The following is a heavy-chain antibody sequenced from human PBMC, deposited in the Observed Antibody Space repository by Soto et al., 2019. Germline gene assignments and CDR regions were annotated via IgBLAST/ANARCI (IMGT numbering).Heavy chain of an antibody. CDR3: ALTNSLHYYYYNGFDV. J-gene: IGHJ6*02. V-gene: IGHV2-5*02. CDR1: GFSLTTNNVG. D-gene: IGHD2-8*01. CDR2: IYGDDDT. Sequence: QITLEDSGPTLVSPTQTLTLTCTFSGFSLTTNNVGGGWIRQPPGKALEWLGFIYGDDDTRYSTPLKSRLTLTRDTSKNQVVLTMTNVDPVDTATYYCALTNSLHYYYYNGFDVWGQGTTVTVS.